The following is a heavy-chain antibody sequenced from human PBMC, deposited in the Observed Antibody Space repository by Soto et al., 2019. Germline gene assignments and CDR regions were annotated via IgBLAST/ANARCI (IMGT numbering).Heavy chain of an antibody. D-gene: IGHD2-8*01. J-gene: IGHJ4*02. CDR1: GFTFTSSA. Sequence: QMQLEQSGPEVKKPGTSVKVSCKASGFTFTSSAFQWVRQARGQRLEWMGWIAVGSGYTNYAQRFQHSVTLTRDMATATTYMELSGLTSEDTAIYSCAADATAWQQMVPSDYWGQGPLVTVPS. V-gene: IGHV1-58*01. CDR3: AADATAWQQMVPSDY. CDR2: IAVGSGYT.